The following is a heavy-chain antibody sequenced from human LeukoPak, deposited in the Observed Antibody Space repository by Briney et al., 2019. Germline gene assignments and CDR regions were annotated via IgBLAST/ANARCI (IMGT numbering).Heavy chain of an antibody. CDR2: INPNSGGT. D-gene: IGHD3-9*01. J-gene: IGHJ4*02. V-gene: IGHV1-2*02. CDR1: GYTFTGYY. Sequence: ASVKVSCKASGYTFTGYYMHWVRQAPGQGLEWMGWINPNSGGTNYAQKFQGRVTMTRDTSISTAYMELSRLRSEDTAVYYCASLGAMYYDILAGYYPPDYWGQGTLVTVSS. CDR3: ASLGAMYYDILAGYYPPDY.